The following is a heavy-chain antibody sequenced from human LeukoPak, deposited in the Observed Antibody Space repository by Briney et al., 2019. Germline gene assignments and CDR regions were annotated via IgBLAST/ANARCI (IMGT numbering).Heavy chain of an antibody. V-gene: IGHV1-3*01. CDR2: INVGSGYT. Sequence: VASVKVSCKTSGYSFTNYPMHWVREAPGQRLEWMGWINVGSGYTKYSQKFQGRVTITRDTSASTVYMELSSLRSEDTAVYYCANWAGTASGYFSGPLDYWGQGTLVTVSS. J-gene: IGHJ4*02. D-gene: IGHD6-19*01. CDR3: ANWAGTASGYFSGPLDY. CDR1: GYSFTNYP.